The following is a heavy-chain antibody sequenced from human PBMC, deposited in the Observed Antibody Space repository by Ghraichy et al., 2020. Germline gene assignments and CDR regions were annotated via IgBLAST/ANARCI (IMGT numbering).Heavy chain of an antibody. CDR2: IRQDGSES. D-gene: IGHD6-25*01. V-gene: IGHV3-7*01. Sequence: GGSLRLSCAASGFTLSNDRFSWVRHAPRPGKEWVANIRQDGSESLYVDSVKGRFTISRDNAKNSLSLPMNSLRAEDTAVYYCARDNGYHLDHWGQGTLVTVSS. J-gene: IGHJ1*01. CDR1: GFTLSNDR. CDR3: ARDNGYHLDH.